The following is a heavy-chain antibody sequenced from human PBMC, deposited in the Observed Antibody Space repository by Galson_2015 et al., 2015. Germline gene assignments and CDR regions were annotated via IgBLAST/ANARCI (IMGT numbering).Heavy chain of an antibody. CDR3: ARDRGEIAAAGTDNWFDP. CDR2: IYYSGST. J-gene: IGHJ5*02. V-gene: IGHV4-38-2*02. CDR1: GFTFSDYY. Sequence: LRLSCAASGFTFSDYYMSWIRQAPGKGLEWIGSIYYSGSTYYNPSLKSRVTISVDTSKNQFSLKLSSVTAADTAVYYCARDRGEIAAAGTDNWFDPWGQGTLVTVSS. D-gene: IGHD6-13*01.